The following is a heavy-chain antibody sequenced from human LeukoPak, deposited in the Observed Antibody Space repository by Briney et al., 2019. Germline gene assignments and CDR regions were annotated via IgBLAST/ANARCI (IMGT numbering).Heavy chain of an antibody. CDR3: ARDSRYSSGWHFDY. CDR2: INPNSGGT. Sequence: ASVKVSCKASGYTFTGYYMNWVRQAPGQGLEWMGWINPNSGGTNYAQKFQGRVTMTRDKSISTAYMELSRLRSDDTAVYYCARDSRYSSGWHFDYWGQGTLVTVPS. CDR1: GYTFTGYY. V-gene: IGHV1-2*02. D-gene: IGHD6-19*01. J-gene: IGHJ4*02.